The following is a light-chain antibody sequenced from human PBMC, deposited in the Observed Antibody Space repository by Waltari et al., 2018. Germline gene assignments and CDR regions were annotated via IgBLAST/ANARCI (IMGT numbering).Light chain of an antibody. Sequence: EIVLTQSPGTLSLSPGERATLSCRASQSVSSSYLAWYQQKLGPAPRLLIYGASSRATGIPDRFSGSGSGTDFTLTISRLEPEDFAVYYCQQYGSSVTFGQGTKLEIK. J-gene: IGKJ2*01. V-gene: IGKV3-20*01. CDR3: QQYGSSVT. CDR2: GAS. CDR1: QSVSSSY.